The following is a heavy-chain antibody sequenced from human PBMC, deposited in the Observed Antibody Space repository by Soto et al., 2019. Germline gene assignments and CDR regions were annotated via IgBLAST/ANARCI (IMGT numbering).Heavy chain of an antibody. CDR3: ARLVSLFDFWSGYYSGWFDP. CDR2: IYYSGST. CDR1: GGSIISSSYY. V-gene: IGHV4-39*01. J-gene: IGHJ5*02. D-gene: IGHD3-3*01. Sequence: PSETLSLTCTVSGGSIISSSYYWVWIRQPPGKGLEWIGSIYYSGSTYYNPSLKSRVTISVDTSKNQFSLKLSSVTAADTAVYYCARLVSLFDFWSGYYSGWFDPWGQGTLVTVSS.